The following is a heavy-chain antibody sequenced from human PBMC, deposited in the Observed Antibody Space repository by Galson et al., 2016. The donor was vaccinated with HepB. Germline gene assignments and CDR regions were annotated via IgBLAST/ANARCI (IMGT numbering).Heavy chain of an antibody. V-gene: IGHV3-48*02. D-gene: IGHD5-24*01. CDR2: ISNSPKTQ. CDR3: ARDPGGKFSDGSIDY. CDR1: GFTFSSYW. Sequence: SLRLSCAASGFTFSSYWMHWVRPAPGKGLEWVSHISNSPKTQHYIDSVKGRFTISRDNAKNSLFLQMNSLRDDDTAVYYCARDPGGKFSDGSIDYWGQGTLVTVSS. J-gene: IGHJ4*02.